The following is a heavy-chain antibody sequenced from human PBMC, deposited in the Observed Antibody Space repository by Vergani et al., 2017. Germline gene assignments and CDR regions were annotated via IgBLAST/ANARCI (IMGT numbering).Heavy chain of an antibody. Sequence: QVQLVESGGGVVQPGGSLRLSCAASGFTFSDYYMSWIRQAPGKGLEWVSYISSSGSTIYYADSVKGRFTISRDNAKNSLYLQMNSLRAEDTAVYYCARPMRLGYCSSTSCYTGAFDIWGQGTMVTVSS. CDR1: GFTFSDYY. J-gene: IGHJ3*02. CDR2: ISSSGSTI. V-gene: IGHV3-11*01. D-gene: IGHD2-2*02. CDR3: ARPMRLGYCSSTSCYTGAFDI.